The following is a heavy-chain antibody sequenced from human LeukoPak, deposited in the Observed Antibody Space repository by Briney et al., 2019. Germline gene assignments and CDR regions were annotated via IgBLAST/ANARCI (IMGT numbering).Heavy chain of an antibody. Sequence: PSETLSLTCAVSGYSISSGYYWGWIRQPPGEGLEWIGSIYHSGSTYYNPSLKSRVTISVDTSKNQFSLKLSSVTAADTAVYYCASSDTGYNWFDPWGQGTLVTVSS. CDR1: GYSISSGYY. D-gene: IGHD5-18*01. CDR3: ASSDTGYNWFDP. V-gene: IGHV4-38-2*01. CDR2: IYHSGST. J-gene: IGHJ5*02.